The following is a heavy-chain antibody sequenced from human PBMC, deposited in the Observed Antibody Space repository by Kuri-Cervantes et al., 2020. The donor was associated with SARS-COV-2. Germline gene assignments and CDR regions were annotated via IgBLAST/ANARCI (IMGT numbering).Heavy chain of an antibody. Sequence: SQTLSLTCAVYGGSSSGYYWSWIRQPPGKGLEWIGEINHSGSTNYNPSLKSRVTISVDTSKNQFSLKLSSVTAADTAVYYCARGERNFDYWGQGTLVTVSS. D-gene: IGHD1-1*01. CDR3: ARGERNFDY. CDR1: GGSSSGYY. V-gene: IGHV4-34*01. CDR2: INHSGST. J-gene: IGHJ4*02.